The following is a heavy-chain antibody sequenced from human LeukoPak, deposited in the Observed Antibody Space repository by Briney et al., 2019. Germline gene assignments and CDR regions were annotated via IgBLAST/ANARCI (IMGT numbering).Heavy chain of an antibody. V-gene: IGHV4-39*07. CDR3: ARGLGMVRGPVDY. D-gene: IGHD3-10*01. CDR2: IYYSGST. CDR1: GGSISSSSYY. Sequence: KASETLSLTCTVSGGSISSSSYYWGWIRQPPGKGLEWIGSIYYSGSTYYNPSLKSRVTISVDTSKNQFSLKLSSVTAADTAVYYCARGLGMVRGPVDYWGQGTLVTVSS. J-gene: IGHJ4*02.